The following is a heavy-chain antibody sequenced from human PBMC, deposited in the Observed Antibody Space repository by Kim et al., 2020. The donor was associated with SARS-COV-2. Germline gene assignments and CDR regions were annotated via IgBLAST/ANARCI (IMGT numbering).Heavy chain of an antibody. J-gene: IGHJ5*01. CDR2: IRGRGGGT. CDR1: GFTLNSNV. V-gene: IGHV3-23*01. D-gene: IGHD3-10*01. Sequence: GGSLRLSCATSGFTLNSNVIAWVRQAPGKGLDWVSAIRGRGGGTFYADSVKGRFTISRDICENTLYLQMNSLRVEDTAIYYCAKVKTMLQGVNYFDSWGQGTVVVVS. CDR3: AKVKTMLQGVNYFDS.